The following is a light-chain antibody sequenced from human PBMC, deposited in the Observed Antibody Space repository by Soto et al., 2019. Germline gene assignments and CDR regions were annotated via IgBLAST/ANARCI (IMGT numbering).Light chain of an antibody. CDR2: GAS. J-gene: IGKJ5*01. CDR1: QSVSSR. CDR3: QHYGNSPIT. Sequence: EILMTQSPATLSVSPGERATLSCRASQSVSSRLAWYQQKPGQAPRLLISGASSRATGIPDRFSGSGSATDFTLTISRLEPEDFALYYCQHYGNSPITFGQGTRLEIK. V-gene: IGKV3-20*01.